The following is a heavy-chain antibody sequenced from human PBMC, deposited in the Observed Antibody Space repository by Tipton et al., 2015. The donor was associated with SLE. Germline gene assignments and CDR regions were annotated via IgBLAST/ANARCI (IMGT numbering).Heavy chain of an antibody. CDR1: GFTFSSYS. Sequence: SLRLSCAASGFTFSSYSMNWVRQAPGKGLEWVSSISSSGSTIYYADSVKGRFTISRDNAKNSLYLQMNSLRAEDTAVYYCARDLLTVLMVYANPFDYWGQGTLVTVSS. J-gene: IGHJ4*02. D-gene: IGHD2-8*01. V-gene: IGHV3-48*04. CDR2: ISSSGSTI. CDR3: ARDLLTVLMVYANPFDY.